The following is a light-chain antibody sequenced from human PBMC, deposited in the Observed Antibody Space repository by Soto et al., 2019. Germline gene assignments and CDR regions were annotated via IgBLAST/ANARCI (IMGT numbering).Light chain of an antibody. J-gene: IGKJ2*02. Sequence: DIQMTQSPSSLSASVGDRVTITCRASQSISTYLNWYQQKVGKAPKLLIYAASSLQRGDPSRFSGSGSVTDFTLTISRLQPEDFATYYCQQSYSTPRTFGQGTKLEIK. CDR1: QSISTY. CDR2: AAS. V-gene: IGKV1-39*01. CDR3: QQSYSTPRT.